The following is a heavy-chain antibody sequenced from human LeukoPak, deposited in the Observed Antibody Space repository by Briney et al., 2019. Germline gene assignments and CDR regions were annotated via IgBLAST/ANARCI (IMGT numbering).Heavy chain of an antibody. D-gene: IGHD3-10*01. CDR2: ISGSGGST. V-gene: IGHV3-23*01. CDR1: GFTYSSYA. J-gene: IGHJ4*02. Sequence: GGSLRLSCAASGFTYSSYAMSWVRQAPGKGLEWVSAISGSGGSTYYADSVKGRFTISRDNSKNTLYLQMNSLRAEDTAVYYCAKGPSLAVLLWSGEPDFDYWGQGTLVTVSS. CDR3: AKGPSLAVLLWSGEPDFDY.